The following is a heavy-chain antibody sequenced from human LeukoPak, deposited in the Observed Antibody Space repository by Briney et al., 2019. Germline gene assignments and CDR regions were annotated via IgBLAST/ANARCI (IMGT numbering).Heavy chain of an antibody. CDR3: ARGFRSFSSGWYLGAFDI. D-gene: IGHD6-19*01. CDR2: INPNSGGT. CDR1: GYTFTSYD. V-gene: IGHV1-2*02. J-gene: IGHJ3*02. Sequence: ASVKVSCKASGYTFTSYDINWVRQATGQGLEWMGWINPNSGGTNYAQKFQGRVTMTRDTSISTAYMELSRLRSDDTAVYYCARGFRSFSSGWYLGAFDIWGQGTMVTVSS.